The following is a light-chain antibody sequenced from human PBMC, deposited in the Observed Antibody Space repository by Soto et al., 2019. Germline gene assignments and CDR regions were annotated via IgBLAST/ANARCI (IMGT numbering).Light chain of an antibody. CDR1: QGVNTN. CDR2: GAS. J-gene: IGKJ1*01. CDR3: QQYNSWPRT. Sequence: EIVMTQSPATLSVSPGERATLSCRASQGVNTNLAWYQQKPGQAPQLLIYGASTRATGVPARFNGSVSVTEFTLTITSLQSEDFATYSCQQYNSWPRTFGHGTKV. V-gene: IGKV3-15*01.